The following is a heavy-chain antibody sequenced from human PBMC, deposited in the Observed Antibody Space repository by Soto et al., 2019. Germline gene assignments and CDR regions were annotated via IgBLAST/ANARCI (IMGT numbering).Heavy chain of an antibody. J-gene: IGHJ6*02. CDR2: ISDDGSNK. CDR3: AKRGGLHQSDPSSYGMDV. D-gene: IGHD4-4*01. CDR1: GFTFSNYG. V-gene: IGHV3-30*18. Sequence: PGGSLRLSCAASGFTFSNYGMHWVRQAPGKGLEWVAVISDDGSNKYYADSVKGRFTISRDDSKNTLYLQMNSLRAEDTAVYYCAKRGGLHQSDPSSYGMDVWGQGTTVTVSS.